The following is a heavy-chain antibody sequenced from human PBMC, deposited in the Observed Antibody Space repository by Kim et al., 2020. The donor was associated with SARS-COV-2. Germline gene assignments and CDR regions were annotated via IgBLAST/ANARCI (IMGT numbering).Heavy chain of an antibody. J-gene: IGHJ4*02. V-gene: IGHV3-23*01. D-gene: IGHD5-12*01. Sequence: YYADSVKGRFTISRDNSKNALYLQMNRLRAEDTAVYYCAKVLEGYSRDYWGQGTLVTVSS. CDR3: AKVLEGYSRDY.